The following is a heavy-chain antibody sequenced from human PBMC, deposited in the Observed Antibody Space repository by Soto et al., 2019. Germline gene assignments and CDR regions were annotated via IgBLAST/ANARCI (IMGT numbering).Heavy chain of an antibody. J-gene: IGHJ4*02. CDR2: ISGTRGRQRNT. CDR3: ARDNLNKWYCSGGSCYPDY. V-gene: IGHV3-23*01. D-gene: IGHD2-15*01. CDR1: GFIFSDYA. Sequence: GGSLRLSCAASGFIFSDYAMTWVRQAPGRGLEWVSTISGTRGRQRNTFYTASVKGRFTVTRDNSKNTLFLQMNSLRAEDTAVYYCARDNLNKWYCSGGSCYPDYWGQGTLVTVSS.